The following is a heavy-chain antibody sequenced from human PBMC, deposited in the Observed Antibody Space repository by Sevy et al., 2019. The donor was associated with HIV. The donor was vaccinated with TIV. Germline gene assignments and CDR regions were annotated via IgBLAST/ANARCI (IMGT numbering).Heavy chain of an antibody. CDR2: ISDTGTST. V-gene: IGHV3-23*01. Sequence: GGSLRLSCAASGFTFSTYSMTWVRQAPRKGLEWVSAISDTGTSTYYTDSVEGRFTISRDNSKNTLFLHMNSLRAEDTALYYCAKFAGDFPHFDFWGLGTLVTVSS. J-gene: IGHJ4*02. CDR3: AKFAGDFPHFDF. D-gene: IGHD7-27*01. CDR1: GFTFSTYS.